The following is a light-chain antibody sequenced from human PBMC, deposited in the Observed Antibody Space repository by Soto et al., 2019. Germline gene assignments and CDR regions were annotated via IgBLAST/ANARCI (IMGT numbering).Light chain of an antibody. CDR3: QQYLSTPFT. J-gene: IGKJ3*01. Sequence: DFVRTQSRDSLAWSLGERPTIHSKSSQTLSYTSSNKNYLAWYQQRPGQPPKLLIYWASDRESGVPNRFSGSGSGTDFTLTISGLQAEDVALYYCQQYLSTPFTFGPGTRLDI. CDR1: QTLSYTSSNKNY. CDR2: WAS. V-gene: IGKV4-1*01.